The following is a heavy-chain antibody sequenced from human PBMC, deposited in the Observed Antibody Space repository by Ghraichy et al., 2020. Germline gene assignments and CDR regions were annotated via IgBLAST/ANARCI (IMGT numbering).Heavy chain of an antibody. CDR1: GFPFSAYG. V-gene: IGHV3-48*02. D-gene: IGHD3-3*01. Sequence: GGSLRLSCVGSGFPFSAYGMNWVRQSPGKGLEWVSYITSSSRTIFYADSVKGRFTISRDNAQNSLYLQMNSLRDDDTAVYYCARGSGVVRFYYYAGMDVWGQGTTVTGSS. CDR2: ITSSSRTI. J-gene: IGHJ6*02. CDR3: ARGSGVVRFYYYAGMDV.